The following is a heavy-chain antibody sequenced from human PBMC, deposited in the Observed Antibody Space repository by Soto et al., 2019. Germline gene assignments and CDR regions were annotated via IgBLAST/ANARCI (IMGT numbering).Heavy chain of an antibody. J-gene: IGHJ1*01. Sequence: DVQLVESGGGLVQPGGSLRLSCTASGFILSDYFMDWVRQAPGIGLEWVGSSSNKITGHDTEYASSVKGRFIISRDDSKNSLYLQMNSLRSGDTAVYYCAGGATGRAPFQHWGQGTLITVSS. CDR2: SSNKITGHDT. D-gene: IGHD6-13*01. V-gene: IGHV3-72*01. CDR1: GFILSDYF. CDR3: AGGATGRAPFQH.